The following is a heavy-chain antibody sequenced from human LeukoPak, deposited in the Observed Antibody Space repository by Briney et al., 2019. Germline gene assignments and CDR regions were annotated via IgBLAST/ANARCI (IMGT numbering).Heavy chain of an antibody. J-gene: IGHJ6*03. CDR2: IIPIFGTA. CDR1: GGTFSSYA. D-gene: IGHD1-7*01. Sequence: VASVKVSCKASGGTFSSYAISWVRQAPGQGLEWMGRIIPIFGTANYAQKFQGRVTITTDEPTSTAYMELSSLRSEDTAVYYCAKEMNWNYVGYYYYYMDVWGKGTTVTVSS. CDR3: AKEMNWNYVGYYYYYMDV. V-gene: IGHV1-69*05.